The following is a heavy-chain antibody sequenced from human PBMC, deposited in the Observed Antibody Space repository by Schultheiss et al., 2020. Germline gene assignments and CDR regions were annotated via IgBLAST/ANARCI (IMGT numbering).Heavy chain of an antibody. CDR3: ARHTVVPAAMGNWFDP. V-gene: IGHV4-34*01. D-gene: IGHD2-2*01. J-gene: IGHJ5*02. Sequence: GSLRLSCAVYGGSFSGYYWSWIRQPPGKGLEWIGEINHSGSTNYNPSLKSRVTISVDTSKNQFSLKLSSVTAADTAVYYCARHTVVPAAMGNWFDPWGQGTLVTVSS. CDR1: GGSFSGYY. CDR2: INHSGST.